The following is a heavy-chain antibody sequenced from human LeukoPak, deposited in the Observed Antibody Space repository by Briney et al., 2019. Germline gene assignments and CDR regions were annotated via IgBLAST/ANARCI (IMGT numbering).Heavy chain of an antibody. J-gene: IGHJ3*02. CDR3: ARRYCSSTSCNRPFDI. CDR2: IYYSGST. Sequence: MPSETLSLTCTVSGGSISSSSYYWGWIRQPPGKGLVWIGSIYYSGSTYYNPSLKSRVTISVDTSKNQFSLKLSSVTAADTAVYYCARRYCSSTSCNRPFDIWGQGTMVTVSS. D-gene: IGHD2-2*01. V-gene: IGHV4-39*01. CDR1: GGSISSSSYY.